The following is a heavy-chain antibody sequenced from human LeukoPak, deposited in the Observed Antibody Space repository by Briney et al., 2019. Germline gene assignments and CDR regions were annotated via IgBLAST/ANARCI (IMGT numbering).Heavy chain of an antibody. Sequence: GESLKISCKGSGYSFTSYWIGWARQMPGKGLEWMGIIYPGDSDTRYSPSFQGQVTISADKSISTAYLQWSSLKASDTAMYYCARQGKIAVAVGDFDYWGQGTLVTVSS. CDR1: GYSFTSYW. V-gene: IGHV5-51*01. J-gene: IGHJ4*02. CDR2: IYPGDSDT. D-gene: IGHD6-19*01. CDR3: ARQGKIAVAVGDFDY.